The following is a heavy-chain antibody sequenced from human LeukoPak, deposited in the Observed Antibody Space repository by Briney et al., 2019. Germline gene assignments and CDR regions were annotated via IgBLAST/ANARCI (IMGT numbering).Heavy chain of an antibody. V-gene: IGHV1-18*01. CDR1: GYTFTSYG. D-gene: IGHD3-3*01. CDR3: AREGWSGYWLRAFDI. Sequence: ASVKVSCKASGYTFTSYGISWVRQAPGQGLEWMGWISAYNGNTNYAQKLQGRVTMTTGTSTSTAYMELRSLRSDDTAVYYCAREGWSGYWLRAFDIWGQGTMVTVSS. J-gene: IGHJ3*02. CDR2: ISAYNGNT.